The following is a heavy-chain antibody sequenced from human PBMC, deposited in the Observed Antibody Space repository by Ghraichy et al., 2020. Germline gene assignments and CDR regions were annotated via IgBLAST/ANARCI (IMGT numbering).Heavy chain of an antibody. CDR1: GFTFSSYS. D-gene: IGHD2-2*02. J-gene: IGHJ4*02. V-gene: IGHV3-21*01. CDR2: ISSSSSYI. Sequence: GGSLRLSCAASGFTFSSYSMNWVRQAPGKGLEWVSSISSSSSYIYYADSVKGRFTISRDNAKNSLYLQMNSLRAEDTAVYYCARDGTGYCSSTSCYTQNEVFDYWGQGTLVTVSS. CDR3: ARDGTGYCSSTSCYTQNEVFDY.